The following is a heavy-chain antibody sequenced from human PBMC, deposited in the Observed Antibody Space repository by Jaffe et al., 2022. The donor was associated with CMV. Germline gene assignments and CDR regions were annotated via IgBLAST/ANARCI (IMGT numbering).Heavy chain of an antibody. CDR1: GGSMSNYY. Sequence: QVQLQESGPGLVKPSGTLSLTCTVSGGSMSNYYWSWIRQPAGKQLEWIGRIFANGRTDYNPSLKSRVTMSVDTSKNQFSLKLSSVTAADTAVYYCARGREAGDYFDYWGQGALVTVSS. D-gene: IGHD1-26*01. CDR3: ARGREAGDYFDY. CDR2: IFANGRT. V-gene: IGHV4-4*07. J-gene: IGHJ4*02.